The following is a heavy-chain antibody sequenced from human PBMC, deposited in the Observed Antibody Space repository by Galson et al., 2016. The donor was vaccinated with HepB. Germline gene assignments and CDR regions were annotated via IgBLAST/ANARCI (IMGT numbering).Heavy chain of an antibody. CDR3: ASARKVFGPFDP. J-gene: IGHJ5*02. CDR1: EFSVSTNF. D-gene: IGHD3-3*01. CDR2: IYSGGNT. Sequence: SLRLSCAASEFSVSTNFIHWVRQAPGKGLEWVSLIYSGGNTYHADSVKGRFTISSDNSKNTVYLQMNSRKDEDTAVYYCASARKVFGPFDPWGQGTLVTVSS. V-gene: IGHV3-53*01.